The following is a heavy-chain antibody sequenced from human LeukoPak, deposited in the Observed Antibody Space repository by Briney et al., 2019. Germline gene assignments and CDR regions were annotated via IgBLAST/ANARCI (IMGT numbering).Heavy chain of an antibody. Sequence: GGSLRLSCATSGFTFSSYNMNWVRQAPGKGLEWVSFISSNGKTIHYADSVKGRFTISRDNARNSLYLQMDSLGDDDTAVYYCATPNYYDSSGNYFDYWGQGTLVTVSS. CDR3: ATPNYYDSSGNYFDY. J-gene: IGHJ4*02. V-gene: IGHV3-48*02. CDR1: GFTFSSYN. D-gene: IGHD3-22*01. CDR2: ISSNGKTI.